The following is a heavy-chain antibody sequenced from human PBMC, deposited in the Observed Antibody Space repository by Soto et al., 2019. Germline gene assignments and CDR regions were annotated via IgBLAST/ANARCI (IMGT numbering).Heavy chain of an antibody. CDR3: ARDAVIQRWAVGVVAADNWFDP. CDR1: GYTFTSYA. CDR2: INAGNGNT. D-gene: IGHD2-15*01. J-gene: IGHJ5*02. Sequence: ASVKVSWKASGYTFTSYAMHWVRQAPGQRLEWMGWINAGNGNTKYSQKFQGRVTITRDTSASTAYMELSSLRSEDTAVYYCARDAVIQRWAVGVVAADNWFDPWAQGNLVPVSS. V-gene: IGHV1-3*01.